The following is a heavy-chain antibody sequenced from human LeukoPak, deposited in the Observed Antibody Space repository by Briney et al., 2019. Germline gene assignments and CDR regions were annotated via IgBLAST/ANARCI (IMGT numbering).Heavy chain of an antibody. V-gene: IGHV3-30*04. Sequence: GGSLRLSCAASGFTFSSYAMHWVRQAPGKGLEWVAVISYDGSNKYYADSVKGRFTISRDNSKNTLYLQMNSLRAEDTAVYYCAGPMTTVTTKWKNFYWGQGTLVTVSS. D-gene: IGHD4-11*01. CDR1: GFTFSSYA. J-gene: IGHJ4*02. CDR2: ISYDGSNK. CDR3: AGPMTTVTTKWKNFY.